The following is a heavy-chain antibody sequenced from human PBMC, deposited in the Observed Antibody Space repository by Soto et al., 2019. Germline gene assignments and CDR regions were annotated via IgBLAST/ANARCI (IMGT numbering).Heavy chain of an antibody. CDR1: GGSISSGGYY. CDR3: ARDRSPGGVIVRDRADTYFDY. V-gene: IGHV4-31*03. J-gene: IGHJ4*02. Sequence: QVQLQESGPGLVKPSQTLSLTCTVSGGSISSGGYYWSWIRQHPGKGLEWIGYIYYSGSTYYNPSLKSRVTISVDTSKNQFSLKLSSVTAADTAVYYCARDRSPGGVIVRDRADTYFDYWGQGTLVTVSS. D-gene: IGHD3-16*02. CDR2: IYYSGST.